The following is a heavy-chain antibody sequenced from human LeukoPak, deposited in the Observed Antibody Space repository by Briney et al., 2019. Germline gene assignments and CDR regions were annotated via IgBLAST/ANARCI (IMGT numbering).Heavy chain of an antibody. Sequence: GGSLTLSCAASGFTINSHGISWVRHTPGKGLEWVSGISGSGGTTYYADSVKGRFTISRDNSKNTLYLQMNSLRAEDTAVYYCAKDSLADIDYWGQGTLVTVSS. D-gene: IGHD3-16*01. J-gene: IGHJ4*02. CDR2: ISGSGGTT. CDR3: AKDSLADIDY. V-gene: IGHV3-23*01. CDR1: GFTINSHG.